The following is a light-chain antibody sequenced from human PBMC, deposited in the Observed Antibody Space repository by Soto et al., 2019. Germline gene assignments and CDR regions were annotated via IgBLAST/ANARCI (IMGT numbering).Light chain of an antibody. CDR2: DVH. CDR1: SSDVGGYDY. Sequence: QSALTQPRSVSASPGQSVAISCTGTSSDVGGYDYVSWYQQHPGKAPKLMIYDVHKLPSGVPDRFSGSKSGNTASLTISGLQAEDEADYYCCSFAGDPYVFGPGTKLTVL. V-gene: IGLV2-11*01. CDR3: CSFAGDPYV. J-gene: IGLJ1*01.